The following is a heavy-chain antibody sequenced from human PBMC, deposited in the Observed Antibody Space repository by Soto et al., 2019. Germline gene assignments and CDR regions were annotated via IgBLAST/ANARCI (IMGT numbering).Heavy chain of an antibody. J-gene: IGHJ6*02. CDR1: GGTFSSYA. D-gene: IGHD6-13*01. Sequence: SVKVSCTASGGTFSSYAISWVRQAPGQGLEWMGGIIPIFGTANYAQKFQGRVTITADKSTSTAYMELSSLRSEDTAVYYCARAVAAAGTAPVRYYYYGMDVWGQGTTVTVSS. V-gene: IGHV1-69*06. CDR2: IIPIFGTA. CDR3: ARAVAAAGTAPVRYYYYGMDV.